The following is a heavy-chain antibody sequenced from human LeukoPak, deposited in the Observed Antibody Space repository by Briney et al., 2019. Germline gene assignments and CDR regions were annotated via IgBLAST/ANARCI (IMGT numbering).Heavy chain of an antibody. CDR1: GGSISSSSYY. V-gene: IGHV4-39*07. Sequence: KASETLSLTCSVSGGSISSSSYYWGWIRQPPGKGLEWIGSIYYSGSTYYNPSLKSRVTISVDTSKNQFSLKLSSVTAADTAVYYCASGIAAAGPTLNYYYYYGMDVWGQGTTVTVSS. D-gene: IGHD6-13*01. J-gene: IGHJ6*02. CDR3: ASGIAAAGPTLNYYYYYGMDV. CDR2: IYYSGST.